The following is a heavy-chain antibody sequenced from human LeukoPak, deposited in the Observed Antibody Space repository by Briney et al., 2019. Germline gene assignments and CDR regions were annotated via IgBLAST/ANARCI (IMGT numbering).Heavy chain of an antibody. CDR2: IFPDDSDT. CDR1: GYSFTDYW. V-gene: IGHV5-51*01. D-gene: IGHD2-15*01. Sequence: GESLKISCQGSGYSFTDYWIGWVRQMPGKGLEWMGIIFPDDSDTKYSPSFQGQVTISVDKSISIAYLQWSSLKASDSAMYHCARHGLAGCIGGRCFTSFHYYGMDVWGQGTTVTVSS. CDR3: ARHGLAGCIGGRCFTSFHYYGMDV. J-gene: IGHJ6*02.